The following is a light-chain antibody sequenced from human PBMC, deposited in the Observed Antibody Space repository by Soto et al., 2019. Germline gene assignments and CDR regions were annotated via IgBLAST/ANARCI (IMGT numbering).Light chain of an antibody. J-gene: IGKJ4*01. CDR1: QSVSSSY. V-gene: IGKV3-20*01. CDR3: QHDGISPA. CDR2: GAS. Sequence: EIVLTQSPGTLSLSPGERATLSCRASQSVSSSYLAWYQQKPGQAPRLLIYGASSRATGIPDRFSGSGSGTDFTLTISRLEPEYFAVYYCQHDGISPACGGGTKVEIK.